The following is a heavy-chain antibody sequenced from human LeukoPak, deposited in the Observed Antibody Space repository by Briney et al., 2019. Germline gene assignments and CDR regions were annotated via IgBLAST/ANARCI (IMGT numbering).Heavy chain of an antibody. Sequence: GGSLRLSCAASGFTFSSYAMSWVRQAPGKGLEWVSAISGSGGSTYYADSVKGRFTISRDNSKNTLYLQMNSLRAEDTAVYYCARRSRIAVAGAFDYWGQGTLVTVSS. CDR3: ARRSRIAVAGAFDY. J-gene: IGHJ4*02. D-gene: IGHD6-19*01. V-gene: IGHV3-23*01. CDR1: GFTFSSYA. CDR2: ISGSGGST.